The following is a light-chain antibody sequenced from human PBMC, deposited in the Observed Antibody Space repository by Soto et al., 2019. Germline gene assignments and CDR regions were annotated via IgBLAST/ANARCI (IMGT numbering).Light chain of an antibody. CDR2: AAS. V-gene: IGKV1-39*01. J-gene: IGKJ3*01. Sequence: DIQLNQSPSSLSASVGDRVTITCRASQNISKYLNWYQRKPGKAPKLLIYAASTLQSGVPSRFSGSESGTEFTLTISSLQPEDFGDYICQQSYKTPFTFGPGTKVDIK. CDR1: QNISKY. CDR3: QQSYKTPFT.